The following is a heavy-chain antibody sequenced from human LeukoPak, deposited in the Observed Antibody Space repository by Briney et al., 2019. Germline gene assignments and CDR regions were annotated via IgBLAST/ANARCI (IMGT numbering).Heavy chain of an antibody. J-gene: IGHJ1*01. V-gene: IGHV3-48*04. Sequence: PGGSLRLSCTASGFTFSSYTMNWVRQAPGKGLEWVSSISGSSSSIYYADSVKGRFTISRDNAKNSLYLQMNNLRADDTAVYYCATTFPYCSEDNCALGGQGTLVTVSS. CDR3: ATTFPYCSEDNCAL. CDR2: ISGSSSSI. D-gene: IGHD2-15*01. CDR1: GFTFSSYT.